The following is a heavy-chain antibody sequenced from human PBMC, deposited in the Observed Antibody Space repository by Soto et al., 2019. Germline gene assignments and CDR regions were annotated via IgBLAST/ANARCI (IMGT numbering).Heavy chain of an antibody. CDR1: GFTFSSYW. CDR2: INSDGSST. V-gene: IGHV3-74*01. J-gene: IGHJ6*02. D-gene: IGHD3-3*01. Sequence: EVQLVESGGGLVQPGGSLRLSCAASGFTFSSYWMHWVRQAPGKGLVWVSRINSDGSSTSYADSVKGRFTISRDNAKNTLYLQMNSLRAEDTAVYYCASGYYTQYYYHGMDVWGQGTTVTVSS. CDR3: ASGYYTQYYYHGMDV.